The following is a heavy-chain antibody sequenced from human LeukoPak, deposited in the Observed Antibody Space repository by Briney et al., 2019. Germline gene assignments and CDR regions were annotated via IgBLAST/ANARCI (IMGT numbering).Heavy chain of an antibody. V-gene: IGHV3-21*01. J-gene: IGHJ1*01. CDR3: AGGIAVAGPGYFQH. CDR1: GVTFSTYT. Sequence: PGGSLRLSCAASGVTFSTYTMNWVRQAPGKGLEWVASISSSSRYMFYTDSVRGRFTSSRDNAKNSLYLQMNSLRAEDMAVYYCAGGIAVAGPGYFQHWGQGTLVTVSS. D-gene: IGHD6-19*01. CDR2: ISSSSRYM.